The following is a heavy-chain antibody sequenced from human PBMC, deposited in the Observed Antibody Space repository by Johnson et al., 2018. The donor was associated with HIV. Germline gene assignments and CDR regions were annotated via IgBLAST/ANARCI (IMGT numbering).Heavy chain of an antibody. CDR3: AKDGAYSIPWSAFDI. Sequence: VQLVESGGGLVQPGGSLRLSCGASGFIFSTSGMHWVRQAPGQGLEWVSGVNWTGDSTGYADSVKGRFSISRDNAKNSLYLQMNSLRAEDTALYYCAKDGAYSIPWSAFDIWGQGTMVTVSS. D-gene: IGHD3-16*01. V-gene: IGHV3-20*04. CDR1: GFIFSTSG. J-gene: IGHJ3*02. CDR2: VNWTGDST.